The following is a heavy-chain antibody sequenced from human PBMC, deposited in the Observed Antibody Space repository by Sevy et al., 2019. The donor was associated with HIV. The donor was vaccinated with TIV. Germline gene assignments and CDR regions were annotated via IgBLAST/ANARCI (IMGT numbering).Heavy chain of an antibody. CDR2: MSGSDDSGGDDTI. V-gene: IGHV3-11*01. D-gene: IGHD1-26*01. CDR3: ARDQVEDGKGGDYYYHAMDV. J-gene: IGHJ6*02. Sequence: GGSLRLSCTASGFTLSDYYISWIRQAPGKGLQWISYMSGSDDSGGDDTIYYADAVKGRFTISRDNAKNSLYLQMSSPGADETAVYLWARDQVEDGKGGDYYYHAMDVWGRGTTVTVSS. CDR1: GFTLSDYY.